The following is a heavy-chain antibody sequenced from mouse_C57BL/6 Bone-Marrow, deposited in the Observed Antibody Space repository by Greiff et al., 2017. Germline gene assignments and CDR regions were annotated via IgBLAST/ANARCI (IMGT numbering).Heavy chain of an antibody. CDR1: GYTFTDYY. D-gene: IGHD1-1*01. J-gene: IGHJ4*01. CDR2: INPNNGGT. Sequence: EVQLQQSGPELVKPGASVKISCKASGYTFTDYYMNWVKQSHGKSLEWIGDINPNNGGTSYNQKFKGKATLTVDKSSSTAYMELRSLTSEDSAVYYCARSPSYYYGSRTGYYAMDYWGQGTSVTVSS. V-gene: IGHV1-26*01. CDR3: ARSPSYYYGSRTGYYAMDY.